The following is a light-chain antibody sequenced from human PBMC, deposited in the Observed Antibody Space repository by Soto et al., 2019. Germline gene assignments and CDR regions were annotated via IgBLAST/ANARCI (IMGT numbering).Light chain of an antibody. Sequence: QSALTQPPSVSGSPGQSVTIPCTGTSSDVGSYNRVSWYHQAPGTAPRLMIYGVSNRPSGVPDRFSGSKSGNTASLTISGLQAEDEADYYCASYTTHTARFVFGTGTKLTVL. J-gene: IGLJ1*01. V-gene: IGLV2-18*02. CDR2: GVS. CDR1: SSDVGSYNR. CDR3: ASYTTHTARFV.